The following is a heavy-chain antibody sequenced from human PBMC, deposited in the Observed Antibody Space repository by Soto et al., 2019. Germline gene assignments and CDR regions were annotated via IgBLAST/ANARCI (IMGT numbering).Heavy chain of an antibody. CDR3: AMSIVVVTALDY. CDR2: INAGNGNT. J-gene: IGHJ4*02. V-gene: IGHV1-3*05. Sequence: QVQLVQSGAEEKKPGASVKVSCKASGYTFTSYAMHWVRQAPGQRLEWMGWINAGNGNTKYSQKFRGRVTITRDTSASKAYMELSSLRSEDTAVYYCAMSIVVVTALDYWGQGTLVTVSS. CDR1: GYTFTSYA. D-gene: IGHD2-21*02.